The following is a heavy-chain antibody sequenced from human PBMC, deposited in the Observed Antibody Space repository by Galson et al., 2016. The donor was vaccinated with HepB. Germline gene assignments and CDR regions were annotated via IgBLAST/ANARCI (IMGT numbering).Heavy chain of an antibody. Sequence: SLRLSCAASGFTVSNNYMRWIRQAPGKGLEWVSFIYSGGDTYYAGSVRGRFTISRDNSKNTLYLQMNSLIAEDTAVYYCARGGNYAGSWGQGTLVTVSS. D-gene: IGHD3-16*01. CDR2: IYSGGDT. V-gene: IGHV3-66*01. CDR3: ARGGNYAGS. J-gene: IGHJ4*02. CDR1: GFTVSNNY.